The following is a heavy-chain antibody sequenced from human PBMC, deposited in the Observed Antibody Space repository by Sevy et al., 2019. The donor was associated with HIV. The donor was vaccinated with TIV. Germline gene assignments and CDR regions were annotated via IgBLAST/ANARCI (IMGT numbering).Heavy chain of an antibody. CDR1: GFTFSSYG. CDR3: AKGVQLQRSAYYFDY. J-gene: IGHJ4*02. V-gene: IGHV3-30*18. Sequence: GGSLRLSCAASGFTFSSYGMHWVRQAPGKGLEWVAVISYDGSNKYYADSVKGRFTISRDNSKNTLYLQMNSLRAEDTAVYYCAKGVQLQRSAYYFDYWGQGTLVTVSS. D-gene: IGHD2-2*01. CDR2: ISYDGSNK.